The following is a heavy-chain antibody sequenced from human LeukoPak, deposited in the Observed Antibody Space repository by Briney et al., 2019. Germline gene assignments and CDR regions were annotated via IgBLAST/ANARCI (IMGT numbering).Heavy chain of an antibody. CDR2: ISAYNGNT. J-gene: IGHJ6*02. D-gene: IGHD3-22*01. V-gene: IGHV1-18*01. CDR1: GYTFTSYG. CDR3: ARDIYDSSGYLFAYYYYGMDV. Sequence: GASVKVSCKASGYTFTSYGISWVRQAPGQGLEWMGWISAYNGNTNYAQKLQGRVTVTTDTSTSTAYMELRSLRSDDTAVYYCARDIYDSSGYLFAYYYYGMDVWGQGTTVTVSS.